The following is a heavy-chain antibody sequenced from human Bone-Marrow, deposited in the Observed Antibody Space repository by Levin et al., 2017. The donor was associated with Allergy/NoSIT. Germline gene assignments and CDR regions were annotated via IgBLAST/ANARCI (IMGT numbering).Heavy chain of an antibody. V-gene: IGHV7-4-1*02. J-gene: IGHJ4*02. CDR3: ARDFRGGRYDIPPIYYFDF. Sequence: ASVKVSCKGSGYTFSDYAINWVRQAPGQGLEWMGWINTNTGNPTYAQAFTGRFVFSLDTSVSTTYLQITSLKAEDTAVYYCARDFRGGRYDIPPIYYFDFWGQGTLVTVSS. D-gene: IGHD3-9*01. CDR1: GYTFSDYA. CDR2: INTNTGNP.